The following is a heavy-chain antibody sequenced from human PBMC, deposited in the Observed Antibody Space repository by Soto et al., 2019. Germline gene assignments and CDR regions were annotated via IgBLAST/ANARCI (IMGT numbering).Heavy chain of an antibody. CDR3: ARSRISAAGIIDS. Sequence: SETLSLTCTVSGGSISSDGYYWSWIRQHPGKGLEWIGYIYYTGSTYYNPSLKSRVTISVDTSKNHFSLKLSSVTAADTAVYYCARSRISAAGIIDSWGQGTLVTVSS. J-gene: IGHJ4*02. D-gene: IGHD6-13*01. CDR1: GGSISSDGYY. CDR2: IYYTGST. V-gene: IGHV4-31*03.